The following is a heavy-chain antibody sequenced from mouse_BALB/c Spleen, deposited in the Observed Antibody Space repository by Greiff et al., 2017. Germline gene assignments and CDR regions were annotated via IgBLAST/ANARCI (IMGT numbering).Heavy chain of an antibody. CDR2: IYPGNSDT. Sequence: VQLQQSGTVLARPGASVKMSCKASGYTFTSYWMHWVKQRPGQGLEWIGAIYPGNSDTSYNQKFKGKAKLAAVTSTSTAYMELSSLTNEDSAVYYCTRVIPEAMDYWGQGTSVTVSS. D-gene: IGHD5-1-1*01. CDR3: TRVIPEAMDY. CDR1: GYTFTSYW. J-gene: IGHJ4*01. V-gene: IGHV1-5*01.